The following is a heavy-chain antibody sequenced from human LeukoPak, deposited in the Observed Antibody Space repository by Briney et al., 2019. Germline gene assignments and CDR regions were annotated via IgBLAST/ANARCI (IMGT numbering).Heavy chain of an antibody. Sequence: PGESLRLSCAASGFTFSSYSVNWVRQAPGKGLEWVSSISGSSSYINYADSVKGRFTISRDNAQNSLFLQLNSLRAEDTAVYYCARDPYSRGWYKDAFDIWGQGKMVTVSS. CDR2: ISGSSSYI. J-gene: IGHJ3*02. CDR1: GFTFSSYS. CDR3: ARDPYSRGWYKDAFDI. V-gene: IGHV3-21*01. D-gene: IGHD6-19*01.